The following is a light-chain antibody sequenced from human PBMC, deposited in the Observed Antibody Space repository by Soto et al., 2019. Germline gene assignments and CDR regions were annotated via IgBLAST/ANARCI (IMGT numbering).Light chain of an antibody. Sequence: DIQMTQSPSSLSASVGDRVTITCRASQDINNYLAWYQQRPGKVPKLLIYAASTLQSGVPSRFSGSGSGTEFTRTISSLQAEDVATYYCQKYDIAPRTFGGGTRVEIK. J-gene: IGKJ4*01. CDR3: QKYDIAPRT. V-gene: IGKV1-27*01. CDR1: QDINNY. CDR2: AAS.